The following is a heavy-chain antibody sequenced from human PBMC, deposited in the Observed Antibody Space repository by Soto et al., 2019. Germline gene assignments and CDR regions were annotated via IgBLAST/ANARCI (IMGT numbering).Heavy chain of an antibody. CDR3: ARVFYYDSSGPLEYYYYGMDV. Sequence: PSETLCLTCTVSGGPIISGGCYWSWIRQHPGKGLEWIGYIYYSGSTYYNPSLKSRVTISVDTSKNQFSLKLSSVTAADTAVYYCARVFYYDSSGPLEYYYYGMDVWGQGTTVTVSS. V-gene: IGHV4-31*03. CDR1: GGPIISGGCY. CDR2: IYYSGST. J-gene: IGHJ6*02. D-gene: IGHD3-22*01.